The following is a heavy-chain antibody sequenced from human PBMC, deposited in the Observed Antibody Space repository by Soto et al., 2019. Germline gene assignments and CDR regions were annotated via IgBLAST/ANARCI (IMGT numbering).Heavy chain of an antibody. Sequence: GGSLRLSCAASGFTLSSYVMHWVRQAPGKGLEWVARISYAGNDNYYADSVKGRFTISRDNSKKTLYLQMTSLRADDTAVYYCARDRQQWLEPAGGALPFWGQGTMVTVS. D-gene: IGHD6-19*01. CDR2: ISYAGNDN. CDR3: ARDRQQWLEPAGGALPF. CDR1: GFTLSSYV. V-gene: IGHV3-30-3*01. J-gene: IGHJ3*01.